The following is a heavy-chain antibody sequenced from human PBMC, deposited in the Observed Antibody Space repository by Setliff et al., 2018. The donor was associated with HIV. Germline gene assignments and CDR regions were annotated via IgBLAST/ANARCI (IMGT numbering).Heavy chain of an antibody. CDR2: INHGGDT. Sequence: SETLSLTCAVYGQSISDYYWSWIRQTPGKGLEWIGEINHGGDTNYNPSLKSRVTISADTSKNQFSLNLTSVTAADTAVYYCARKNYGGAFDIWGLGTMVTVSS. D-gene: IGHD3-16*01. CDR3: ARKNYGGAFDI. CDR1: GQSISDYY. V-gene: IGHV4-34*01. J-gene: IGHJ3*02.